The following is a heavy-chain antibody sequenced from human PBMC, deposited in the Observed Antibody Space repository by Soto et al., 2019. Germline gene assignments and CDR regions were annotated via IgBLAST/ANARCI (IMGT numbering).Heavy chain of an antibody. CDR1: GYTFTSYG. J-gene: IGHJ5*02. CDR3: ARVPSWRGTPPFDP. V-gene: IGHV1-18*01. CDR2: ISAYNGNT. D-gene: IGHD6-13*01. Sequence: GASVKVSCKASGYTFTSYGISWVRQAPGQGLEWMGWISAYNGNTNYAQKLQGRVTMTTDTSTSTAYMELRSLRSDDTAVYYCARVPSWRGTPPFDPWGQGTLVTVSS.